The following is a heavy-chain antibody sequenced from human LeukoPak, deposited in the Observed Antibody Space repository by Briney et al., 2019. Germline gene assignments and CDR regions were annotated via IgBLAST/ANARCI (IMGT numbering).Heavy chain of an antibody. V-gene: IGHV4-59*08. D-gene: IGHD2-2*01. CDR3: ARQWDIVVVPAAIGWFDP. CDR2: IHYTGNT. CDR1: GGSISTYY. Sequence: SETLSLTCTVSGGSISTYYWSWIRQPPEKGLEWLGYIHYTGNTNYNPSLKSRVTISVDTSKNQFSLKLSSVTAADTAVYYCARQWDIVVVPAAIGWFDPWGQGTLVTVSS. J-gene: IGHJ5*02.